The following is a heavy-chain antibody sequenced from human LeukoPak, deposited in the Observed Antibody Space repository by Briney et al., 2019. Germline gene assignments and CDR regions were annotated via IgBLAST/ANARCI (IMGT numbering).Heavy chain of an antibody. J-gene: IGHJ5*02. D-gene: IGHD1-26*01. CDR1: GFTFSTYA. CDR3: AKGREWELNP. V-gene: IGHV3-23*01. Sequence: GGSLRLSSAASGFTFSTYAMSWVRQAPGKGLEWVSAISGTGGSTYYADSVKGRFTISRDNSKNTLYLQMNSLRAEDTAVYYCAKGREWELNPWGQGTLVTVSS. CDR2: ISGTGGST.